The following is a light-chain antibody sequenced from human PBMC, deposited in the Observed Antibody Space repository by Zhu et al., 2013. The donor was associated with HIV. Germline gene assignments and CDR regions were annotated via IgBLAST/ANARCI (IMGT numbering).Light chain of an antibody. CDR1: SNDVGGYDY. J-gene: IGLJ2*01. Sequence: QSALTQPASVSGSPGQSITISCTGSSNDVGGYDYVSWYQQHPGKAPKLILYEVTKRPSGISNRFSGSKSGNTASLTVSGLHAEDEADYYCGSYAGSDNFVVFGGGTKLTVL. CDR2: EVT. V-gene: IGLV2-14*01. CDR3: GSYAGSDNFVV.